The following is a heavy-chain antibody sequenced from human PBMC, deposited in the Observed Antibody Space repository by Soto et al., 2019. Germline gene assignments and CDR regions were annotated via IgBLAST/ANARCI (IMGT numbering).Heavy chain of an antibody. J-gene: IGHJ4*02. CDR1: GVSISSGGYY. CDR2: IYYSGST. V-gene: IGHV4-31*03. CDR3: ARGPYSGYDPPSSFDY. Sequence: SETLSLSCTVSGVSISSGGYYWSWIRQHPGKGLEWIGYIYYSGSTYYNPSLKSRVTISVDTSKNQFSLKLSSVTAADTAVYYCARGPYSGYDPPSSFDYWGQGTLVTVSS. D-gene: IGHD5-12*01.